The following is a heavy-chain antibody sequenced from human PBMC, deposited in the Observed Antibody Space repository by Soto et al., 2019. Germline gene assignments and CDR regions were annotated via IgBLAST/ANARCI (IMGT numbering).Heavy chain of an antibody. Sequence: GGSLRLSCAASGFTFSSYSMNWVRQAPGKGLEWVSYISSSSTIYYADSVKGRFTISRDNAKNSLYLQMNSLRAEDTAVYYCAREQDERGYSYGYKSLYYWGQGTLVTVSS. CDR2: ISSSSTI. V-gene: IGHV3-48*01. D-gene: IGHD5-18*01. J-gene: IGHJ4*02. CDR1: GFTFSSYS. CDR3: AREQDERGYSYGYKSLYY.